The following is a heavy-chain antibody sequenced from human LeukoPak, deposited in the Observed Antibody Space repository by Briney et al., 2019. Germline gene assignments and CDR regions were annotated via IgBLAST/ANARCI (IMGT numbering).Heavy chain of an antibody. CDR2: ISAYNGNT. CDR3: AREGRDFGVVIMGQFDY. Sequence: ASVKVSCKASGYTFTSYGISWVRQAPGQGLEWMGWISAYNGNTNYAQKLQGRVTMTTDTSTSTAYMELRSLRSDDPAVYYCAREGRDFGVVIMGQFDYWGQGTLVTVSS. D-gene: IGHD3-3*01. J-gene: IGHJ4*02. V-gene: IGHV1-18*01. CDR1: GYTFTSYG.